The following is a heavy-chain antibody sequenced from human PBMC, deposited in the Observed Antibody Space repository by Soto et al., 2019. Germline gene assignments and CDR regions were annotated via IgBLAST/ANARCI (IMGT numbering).Heavy chain of an antibody. J-gene: IGHJ5*02. CDR2: ISSSSTTK. D-gene: IGHD6-19*01. V-gene: IGHV3-48*02. CDR1: GFTFNSYS. CDR3: ARPSSGWETGFDP. Sequence: EVQLVESGGGLVQPGGSLRLSCAASGFTFNSYSMNWVRQAPGKGLEWVSYISSSSTTKYYTDSVKGRFTISRDNAKNSLSPQMNSLRDADTAVYCCARPSSGWETGFDPWGQGTLVTVSS.